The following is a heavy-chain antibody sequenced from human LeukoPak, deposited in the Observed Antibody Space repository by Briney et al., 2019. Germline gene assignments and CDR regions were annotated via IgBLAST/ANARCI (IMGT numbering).Heavy chain of an antibody. CDR3: ARYYYGSGSYQSLDY. CDR2: INHSGST. V-gene: IGHV4-34*01. CDR1: GGSFSGYY. Sequence: SETLSLTCAVYGGSFSGYYWSWLRQPPGKGLEWIGEINHSGSTNYNPSLKSRVTISVDTSKNQFSLKLSSVTAADTAVYYCARYYYGSGSYQSLDYWGQGTLVTVSS. D-gene: IGHD3-10*01. J-gene: IGHJ4*02.